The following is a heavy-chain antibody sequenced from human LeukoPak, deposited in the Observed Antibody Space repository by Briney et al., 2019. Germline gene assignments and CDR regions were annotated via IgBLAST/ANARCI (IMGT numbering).Heavy chain of an antibody. V-gene: IGHV3-23*01. CDR1: GFTFSSYA. D-gene: IGHD2-8*01. CDR2: ISGSGGST. J-gene: IGHJ4*02. CDR3: AKDNSAGYCTNGVCPKTPPFDY. Sequence: GGSLRLSCAASGFTFSSYAMSWVRQAPGKGLEWVSAISGSGGSTYYADSLKGRFTISRDNSKNRLYLKMNSLRAEDTAVYYCAKDNSAGYCTNGVCPKTPPFDYWGQGTLVTVSS.